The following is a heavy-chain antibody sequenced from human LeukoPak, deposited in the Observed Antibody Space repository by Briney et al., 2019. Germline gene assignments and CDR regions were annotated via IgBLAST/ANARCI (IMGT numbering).Heavy chain of an antibody. D-gene: IGHD3-22*01. CDR1: GYIFTGYY. J-gene: IGHJ3*02. CDR2: INPNSGGT. V-gene: IGHV1-2*02. CDR3: AVRPPSGYYRFGAFDI. Sequence: ASVKVSCKASGYIFTGYYMHWVRQAPGQGLEWMGWINPNSGGTNYAQKFQGRVTMTRDTSISTAYMELSRLRSDDTAVYYCAVRPPSGYYRFGAFDIWGQGTMVTVSA.